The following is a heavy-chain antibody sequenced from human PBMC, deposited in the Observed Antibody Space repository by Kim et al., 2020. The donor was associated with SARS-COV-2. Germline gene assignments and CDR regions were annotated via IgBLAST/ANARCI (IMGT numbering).Heavy chain of an antibody. D-gene: IGHD6-19*01. CDR2: T. CDR3: ARVSGGAFDI. Sequence: TGYADSVKGRFTISRDNAKNTLYLQMNSLKPEDTAVYYCARVSGGAFDIWGQGTMVTVSS. J-gene: IGHJ3*02. V-gene: IGHV3-74*01.